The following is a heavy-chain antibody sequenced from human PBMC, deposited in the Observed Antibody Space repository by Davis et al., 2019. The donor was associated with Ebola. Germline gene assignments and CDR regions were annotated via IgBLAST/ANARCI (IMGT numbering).Heavy chain of an antibody. CDR1: GYTFTGYY. CDR2: INPNSGGT. Sequence: ASVKVSCKASGYTFTGYYMQWVRQAPGQGLEWMGRINPNSGGTNYAQKFQGRVSMTRDTSTNTAYMELSRLRSDDTAVYYCARAQFPTTSDHWGQGTLVTVSS. CDR3: ARAQFPTTSDH. D-gene: IGHD1-1*01. J-gene: IGHJ4*02. V-gene: IGHV1-2*06.